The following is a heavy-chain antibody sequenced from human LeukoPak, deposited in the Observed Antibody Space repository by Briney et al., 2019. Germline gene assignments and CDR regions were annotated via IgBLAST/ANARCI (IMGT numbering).Heavy chain of an antibody. V-gene: IGHV4-34*01. D-gene: IGHD3-3*01. CDR3: ARAGRITIFGVVIRFDP. Sequence: NPSETLSLTCAVYGDSFSGYYWSWIRQPPGKRLEWLGEINHSGSTNYNPSLKSRVTISVDTSKNQFSLKLSSVTAADTAVYYCARAGRITIFGVVIRFDPWGQGTLVTVSS. CDR1: GDSFSGYY. J-gene: IGHJ5*02. CDR2: INHSGST.